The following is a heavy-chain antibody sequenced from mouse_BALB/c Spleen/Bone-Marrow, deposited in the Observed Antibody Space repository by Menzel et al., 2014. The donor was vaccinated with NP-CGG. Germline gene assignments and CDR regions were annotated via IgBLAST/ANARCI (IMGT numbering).Heavy chain of an antibody. Sequence: EVKLQESGGDLVKPGGSLKLSCAASGFTFSSYGMSWVRQTPDKRLEWVATISSGGGYTYYPDSVKGRFTISRDNAKNTLYLQMSSLKSEDTAMYYCARQGNDFVVWFPHRRKATLVPVSA. J-gene: IGHJ3*01. CDR2: ISSGGGYT. D-gene: IGHD2-4*01. V-gene: IGHV5-6*01. CDR1: GFTFSSYG. CDR3: ARQGNDFVVWFPH.